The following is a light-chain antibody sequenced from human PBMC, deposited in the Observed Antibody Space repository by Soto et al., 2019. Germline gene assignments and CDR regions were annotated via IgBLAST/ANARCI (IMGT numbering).Light chain of an antibody. Sequence: EIVMTQSPATLSVSPGERATLSCRASQSVRSNLAWYQQKPGQAPRLLIYGASTRATGIPGRFSGSGSGTEFALTISSLQSEDLAIYYCQQYNSWSSFTFGQGTRLEIK. CDR1: QSVRSN. V-gene: IGKV3-15*01. CDR3: QQYNSWSSFT. J-gene: IGKJ5*01. CDR2: GAS.